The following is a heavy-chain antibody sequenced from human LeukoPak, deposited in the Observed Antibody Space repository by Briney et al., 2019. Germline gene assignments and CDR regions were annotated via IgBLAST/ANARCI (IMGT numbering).Heavy chain of an antibody. CDR1: GGTFSSYG. CDR2: ISPIFGTA. J-gene: IGHJ5*02. CDR3: ARDRGVAPPDTAIFYS. V-gene: IGHV1-69*13. Sequence: ASVKVSCKASGGTFSSYGISWVRQAPGQGLEWMGGISPIFGTANYAQKFQGRVTVTADESTTTAYMELSSLRSEDTAVYYCARDRGVAPPDTAIFYSWGQGTLVTVSS. D-gene: IGHD5-18*01.